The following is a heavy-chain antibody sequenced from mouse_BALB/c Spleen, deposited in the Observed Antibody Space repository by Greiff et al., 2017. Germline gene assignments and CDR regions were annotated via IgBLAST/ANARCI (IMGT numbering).Heavy chain of an antibody. CDR3: ARSRDTAVEAGFDY. CDR1: GYAFTSYN. Sequence: EVQLQQSGPELVKPGASVKVSCKASGYAFTSYNMYWVKQSHGKSLEWIGYIDPYNGGTSYNQKFKGKATLTVDKSSSTAYMHLNSLTSEDSAVYYCARSRDTAVEAGFDYWGQGTLVTVSA. CDR2: IDPYNGGT. J-gene: IGHJ3*01. D-gene: IGHD1-1*01. V-gene: IGHV1S135*01.